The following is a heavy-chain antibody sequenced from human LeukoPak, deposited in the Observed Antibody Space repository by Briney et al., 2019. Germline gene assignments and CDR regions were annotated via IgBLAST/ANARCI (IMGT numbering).Heavy chain of an antibody. D-gene: IGHD3-22*01. V-gene: IGHV1-24*01. Sequence: ASVKVSCKVSGYTLTELSMHWVRQAPGKGLEWMGGFDPEDGETIYAQKFQGRVTMTEDTSTDTAYMELSSLRSEDTAVYYCARERPTGSYDSSGTDAFDIWGQGTMVTVSS. CDR2: FDPEDGET. J-gene: IGHJ3*02. CDR1: GYTLTELS. CDR3: ARERPTGSYDSSGTDAFDI.